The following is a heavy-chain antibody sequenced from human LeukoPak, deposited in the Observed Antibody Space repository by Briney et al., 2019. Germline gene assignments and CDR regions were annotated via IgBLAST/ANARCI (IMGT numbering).Heavy chain of an antibody. Sequence: GESLKISCKGSGYSFTSYWIGWVRQIPGKGLGWIGIIYPGDSDTRYSPAFQGQVTISADKSISTAYLQWSSLKASDTAMYYCARIRLVGSSRDRFDYWGQGTLVTVSS. D-gene: IGHD6-13*01. CDR1: GYSFTSYW. V-gene: IGHV5-51*01. CDR2: IYPGDSDT. CDR3: ARIRLVGSSRDRFDY. J-gene: IGHJ4*02.